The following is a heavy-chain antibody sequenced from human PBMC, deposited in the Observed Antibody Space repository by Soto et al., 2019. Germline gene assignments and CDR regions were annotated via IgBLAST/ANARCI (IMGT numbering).Heavy chain of an antibody. CDR3: ARGGDYYDSSGYYYGLNWFDP. Sequence: SETLSLTCTVSGGSISSGDYYWSWIRQPPGKGLEWIGYIYYSGSTYYNPSLKSRVTISVDTSKNQFSLKLSSVTAADTAVYYCARGGDYYDSSGYYYGLNWFDPWGQGTLVTVSS. J-gene: IGHJ5*02. D-gene: IGHD3-22*01. CDR2: IYYSGST. V-gene: IGHV4-30-4*01. CDR1: GGSISSGDYY.